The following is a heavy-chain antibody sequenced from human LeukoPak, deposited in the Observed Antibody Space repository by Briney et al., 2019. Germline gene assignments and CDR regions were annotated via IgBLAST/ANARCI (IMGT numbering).Heavy chain of an antibody. V-gene: IGHV3-21*01. CDR2: ISSSSSYI. J-gene: IGHJ5*02. Sequence: GGSLRLSCAASGFTFSSYSMNWVRQAPRKGLEWVSSISSSSSYIYYADSVKGRFTISRDNAKNSLYLQMNSLRAEDTAVYYCARELGNWFDPWGQGTLVTVSS. D-gene: IGHD7-27*01. CDR3: ARELGNWFDP. CDR1: GFTFSSYS.